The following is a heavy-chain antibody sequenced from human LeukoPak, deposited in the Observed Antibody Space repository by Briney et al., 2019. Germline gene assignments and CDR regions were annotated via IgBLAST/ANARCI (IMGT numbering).Heavy chain of an antibody. J-gene: IGHJ3*02. D-gene: IGHD5-12*01. CDR2: IYSGGST. Sequence: GGSLRLSCAASGFTVSSNYMSWVRQAPGKGLEWVSVIYSGGSTYYADSVKGRFTISRDNSKNTLYLQMNSLRAEDTAVYYCTRGHSGYDFTLDIWGQGTMVTVSS. CDR1: GFTVSSNY. CDR3: TRGHSGYDFTLDI. V-gene: IGHV3-66*01.